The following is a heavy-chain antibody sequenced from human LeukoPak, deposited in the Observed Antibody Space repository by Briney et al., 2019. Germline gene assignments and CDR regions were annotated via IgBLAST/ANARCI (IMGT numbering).Heavy chain of an antibody. V-gene: IGHV3-30*18. CDR3: AKDPGFWSGHSFDY. J-gene: IGHJ4*02. CDR1: GFTFSSYG. Sequence: GGSLRLSCAASGFTFSSYGMHWVRQAPGKGLEWVAVISYDGSNKCYADSVKGRFTISRDNSKNTLYLQMNSLRAEDTAVYYCAKDPGFWSGHSFDYWGQGTLVTVSS. CDR2: ISYDGSNK. D-gene: IGHD3-3*01.